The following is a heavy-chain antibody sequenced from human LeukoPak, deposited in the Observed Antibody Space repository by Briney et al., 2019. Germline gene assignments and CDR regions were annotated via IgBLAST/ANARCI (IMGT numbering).Heavy chain of an antibody. Sequence: SETLSLTCAVYGGSFSAYYWSWIRQPPGKGLEWIGSIYHSGSTYYNPSLKSRVTISVDTSKNQFSLKLSSVTAADTAVYYCARDQATRGDYYGSGSPAFFDYWGQGSLVTVSS. J-gene: IGHJ4*02. D-gene: IGHD3-10*01. CDR3: ARDQATRGDYYGSGSPAFFDY. V-gene: IGHV4-34*01. CDR1: GGSFSAYY. CDR2: IYHSGST.